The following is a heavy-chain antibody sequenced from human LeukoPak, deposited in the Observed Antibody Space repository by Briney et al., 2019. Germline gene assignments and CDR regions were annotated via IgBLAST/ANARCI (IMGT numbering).Heavy chain of an antibody. Sequence: PSETLSLTCAVYGGSFSGYYWSWIRQPPGKGLEWIGEINHSGSTNYNPSLKSRVTISVDTSKNQFSLKLSSVTAADTAVYYCARLKTLLWFGASRAYYMDVWGKGTTVTISS. V-gene: IGHV4-34*01. CDR2: INHSGST. D-gene: IGHD3-10*01. CDR1: GGSFSGYY. J-gene: IGHJ6*03. CDR3: ARLKTLLWFGASRAYYMDV.